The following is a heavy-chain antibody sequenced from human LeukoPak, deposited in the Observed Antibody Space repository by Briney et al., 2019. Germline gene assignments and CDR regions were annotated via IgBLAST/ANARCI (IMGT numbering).Heavy chain of an antibody. Sequence: ASVKVSCKASGYTFTSYGINWVRQAPGQGLEWMGWISAYNGNTNYAQRLQGRVTMTTDTSTSTAYMELRSLRSDDTAVYYCARDSFALFGIVMVRGVLLPNFDYWGQGTLVTVSS. CDR1: GYTFTSYG. D-gene: IGHD3-10*01. J-gene: IGHJ4*02. CDR2: ISAYNGNT. CDR3: ARDSFALFGIVMVRGVLLPNFDY. V-gene: IGHV1-18*01.